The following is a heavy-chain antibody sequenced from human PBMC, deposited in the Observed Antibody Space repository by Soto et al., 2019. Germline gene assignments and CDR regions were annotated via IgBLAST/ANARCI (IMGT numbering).Heavy chain of an antibody. J-gene: IGHJ6*02. CDR3: ASRGVRGAVTDYYYYYGMDV. CDR2: IIPIFGTA. D-gene: IGHD3-10*01. V-gene: IGHV1-69*13. Sequence: ASVKVSCKASGGTFSSYAISWVRQAPGQGLEWMGGIIPIFGTANYAQKFQGRVTITADESTGTAYLELSSLRSEDTAVYYCASRGVRGAVTDYYYYYGMDVWGQGTTVTVSS. CDR1: GGTFSSYA.